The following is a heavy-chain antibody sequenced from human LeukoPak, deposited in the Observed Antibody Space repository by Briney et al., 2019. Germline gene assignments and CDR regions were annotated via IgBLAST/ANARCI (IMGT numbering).Heavy chain of an antibody. V-gene: IGHV3-30*02. J-gene: IGHJ6*02. CDR1: GFTFSTYG. CDR2: IRYDGSNR. Sequence: GSLRLSCAASGFTFSTYGMHWVRQAPGKGLEWVAFIRYDGSNRYYADSVKGRFTISRDNSKNTLYLQMNSLRAEDTAVYYCARDRQQLVLYDGMDVWGQGTTVTVSS. D-gene: IGHD6-13*01. CDR3: ARDRQQLVLYDGMDV.